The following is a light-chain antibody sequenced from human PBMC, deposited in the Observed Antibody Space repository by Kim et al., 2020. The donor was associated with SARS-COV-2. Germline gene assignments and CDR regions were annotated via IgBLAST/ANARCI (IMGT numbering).Light chain of an antibody. Sequence: APGERTTPTCRASQSVITYLAWYQQKPGQAPRLLLYDASNRATGIPARFSGSGSGTDFTLPISSLEAEDSAVYYCQQRSNWPRNTFGQGTRLEIK. V-gene: IGKV3-11*01. CDR2: DAS. CDR1: QSVITY. CDR3: QQRSNWPRNT. J-gene: IGKJ5*01.